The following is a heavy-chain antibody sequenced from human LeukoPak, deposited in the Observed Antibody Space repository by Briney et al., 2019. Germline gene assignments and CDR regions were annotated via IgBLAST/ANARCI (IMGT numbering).Heavy chain of an antibody. CDR2: MSYDGTEK. D-gene: IGHD4-23*01. CDR1: GFTFSGYG. Sequence: GGSLRLSCAASGFTFSGYGMHWVRQAPGKGLEWVAVMSYDGTEKNYLDSVKGRFTISRDNSKKTLFLQMNSLRAEDTAVYYCAKDSTVVIPAEYFQHWGQGTLVTVSS. CDR3: AKDSTVVIPAEYFQH. J-gene: IGHJ1*01. V-gene: IGHV3-30*18.